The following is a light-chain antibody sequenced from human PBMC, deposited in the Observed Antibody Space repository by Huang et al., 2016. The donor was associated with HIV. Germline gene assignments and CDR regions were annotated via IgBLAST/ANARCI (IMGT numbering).Light chain of an antibody. CDR3: QQGYTAPRT. V-gene: IGKV1-39*01. Sequence: IQMTQSPSSLSASVGDSVTITCRADHTINNFLNWYQQKPGKAPKLLIFTASTSQGGVPSRCSGGESGTHFTPTIRSLQPEDSATYFCQQGYTAPRTFGQGTRVEIK. CDR1: HTINNF. CDR2: TAS. J-gene: IGKJ1*01.